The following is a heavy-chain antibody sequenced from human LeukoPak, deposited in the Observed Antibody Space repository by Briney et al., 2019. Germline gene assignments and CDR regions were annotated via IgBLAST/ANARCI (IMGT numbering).Heavy chain of an antibody. CDR1: GGYLSSSSNY. J-gene: IGHJ4*02. Sequence: SETLSLTCTVSGGYLSSSSNYWGWLRQPPGKGLEWIGSIYYSGSTYYNPPLKSRVTISVHTSKNQFSLKLSSVTAADTAVYYCARVYCSGDNCYSFDYWGQGTLVTVSS. V-gene: IGHV4-39*01. CDR2: IYYSGST. CDR3: ARVYCSGDNCYSFDY. D-gene: IGHD2-15*01.